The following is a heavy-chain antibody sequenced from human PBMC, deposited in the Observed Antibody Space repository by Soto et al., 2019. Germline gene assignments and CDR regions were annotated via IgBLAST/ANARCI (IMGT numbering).Heavy chain of an antibody. J-gene: IGHJ4*02. CDR3: TTNPGGFSLWY. CDR2: IKDKSDGGTT. Sequence: GGSLRLSFAASGFTFSKAWESWVRPAPGKGLEWVGRIKDKSDGGTTEYAAPVKGRFTISRDDSKNTLYLQMNSLKNEDTALYYCTTNPGGFSLWYWGQGTLVTVSS. D-gene: IGHD2-8*02. V-gene: IGHV3-15*01. CDR1: GFTFSKAW.